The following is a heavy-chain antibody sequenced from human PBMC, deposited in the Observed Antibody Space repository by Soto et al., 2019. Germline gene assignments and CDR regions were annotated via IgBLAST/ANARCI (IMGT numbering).Heavy chain of an antibody. CDR2: ISVSGGST. Sequence: PXGSLRLSCAASGFTFSSYSMSWVRQAPGKGLEWVSAISVSGGSTYYADSVKGRFTISRDNSKNTLYLQMNSLRAEDTAVYYCAKDGEEAAGPYKWFDTWGQGTLVTVSS. J-gene: IGHJ5*02. CDR3: AKDGEEAAGPYKWFDT. V-gene: IGHV3-23*01. D-gene: IGHD6-13*01. CDR1: GFTFSSYS.